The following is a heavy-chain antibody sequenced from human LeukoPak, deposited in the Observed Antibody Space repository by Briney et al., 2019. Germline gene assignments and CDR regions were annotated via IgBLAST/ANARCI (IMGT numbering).Heavy chain of an antibody. D-gene: IGHD3-10*01. J-gene: IGHJ3*02. Sequence: SVKVSCKASVGTFSNYVINWVRQAPGQGLEWMGGIIPIFATADYAQKFQGRVTITADESTSTAYMELSSLRSEDTAVYYCAVGVRGSGSYQIWGHAFDIWGQGTMVTVSS. CDR1: VGTFSNYV. V-gene: IGHV1-69*13. CDR3: AVGVRGSGSYQIWGHAFDI. CDR2: IIPIFATA.